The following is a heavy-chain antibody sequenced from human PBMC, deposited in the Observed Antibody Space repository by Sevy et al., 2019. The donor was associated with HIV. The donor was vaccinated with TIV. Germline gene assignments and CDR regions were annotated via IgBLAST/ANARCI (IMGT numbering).Heavy chain of an antibody. D-gene: IGHD5-12*01. CDR2: ITRNSYEAYGGKT. CDR1: GFTFDDYA. J-gene: IGHJ4*02. V-gene: IGHV3-49*03. Sequence: GESLKISCTTSGFTFDDYAMSWFRQAPGKGLEWVAFITRNSYEAYGGKTDYAASVKGRFIISRDDSKSIAYLQMNSLKTEDTAVYYCTRGLATADTPEYYFDYWGQGTLVTVSS. CDR3: TRGLATADTPEYYFDY.